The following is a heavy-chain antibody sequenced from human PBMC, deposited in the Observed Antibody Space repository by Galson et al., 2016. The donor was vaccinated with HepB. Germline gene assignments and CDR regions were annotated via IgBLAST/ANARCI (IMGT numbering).Heavy chain of an antibody. CDR3: ARGTRYNWNYLDY. CDR1: GASFRDYY. CDR2: VNHSGST. V-gene: IGHV4-34*01. Sequence: SETLSLTCSLNGASFRDYYWSWIRQLPGKGLEWIGEVNHSGSTNYNPSLKTRVTVSMDTSKTHFSLNLTSVTAADTAVYYCARGTRYNWNYLDYWGQGTLVAVSS. D-gene: IGHD1-7*01. J-gene: IGHJ4*02.